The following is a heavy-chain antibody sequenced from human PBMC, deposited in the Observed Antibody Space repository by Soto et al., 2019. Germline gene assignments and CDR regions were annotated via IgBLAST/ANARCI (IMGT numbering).Heavy chain of an antibody. CDR2: ISNDGSDK. Sequence: QVQLVESGGGVVQPGRSLRLSCAASGFTFNNYGMHWARQAPGKGLEWVAAISNDGSDKYYADSVKGRLTISRDNSKNTVFLQMSSLRAEDTAVYYCAKDQARAASQGIHWGQGTMVTVSS. V-gene: IGHV3-30*18. CDR3: AKDQARAASQGIH. D-gene: IGHD6-13*01. J-gene: IGHJ3*01. CDR1: GFTFNNYG.